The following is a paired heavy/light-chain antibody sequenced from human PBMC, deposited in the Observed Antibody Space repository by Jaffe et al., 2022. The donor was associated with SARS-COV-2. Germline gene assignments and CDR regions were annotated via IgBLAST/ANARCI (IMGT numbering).Light chain of an antibody. V-gene: IGKV1-17*01. CDR3: LQNNGYPRT. J-gene: IGKJ1*01. Sequence: DIQMTQSPSSLSASVGDRVTITCRASQGIRNDLGWYQQKPGKAPKRLIYAASGLQSGVPSRFSGSGSGTEFTLTISSLQPEDFATYFCLQNNGYPRTFGQGTRVEIK. CDR1: QGIRND. CDR2: AAS.
Heavy chain of an antibody. J-gene: IGHJ4*02. Sequence: QVQLQQWGAGLLEPSETLSLTCAVYGGPFSGFFWSWIRQPPGKGLEWIGEINHSGSTNYNPSLKSRVTISVDTPKYQFSLKLSSVTAADTAVYYCARVECELGYCSSGAQLIDYWGQGTLVTVSS. D-gene: IGHD2-15*01. V-gene: IGHV4-34*01. CDR1: GGPFSGFF. CDR3: ARVECELGYCSSGAQLIDY. CDR2: INHSGST.